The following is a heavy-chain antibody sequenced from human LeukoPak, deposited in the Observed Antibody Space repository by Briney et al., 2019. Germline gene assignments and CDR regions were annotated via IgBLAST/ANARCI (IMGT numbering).Heavy chain of an antibody. CDR3: ARESSRSGWYWGGNFDY. J-gene: IGHJ4*02. Sequence: SGGSLRLSCAASGFTFSSYAMTWVRQAPGKGLEWVSAISGSGGSTYYADSVKGRFTISRDNAKNSLYLQMNSLRAEDTAVYYCARESSRSGWYWGGNFDYWGQGTLVTVSS. D-gene: IGHD6-19*01. V-gene: IGHV3-23*01. CDR1: GFTFSSYA. CDR2: ISGSGGST.